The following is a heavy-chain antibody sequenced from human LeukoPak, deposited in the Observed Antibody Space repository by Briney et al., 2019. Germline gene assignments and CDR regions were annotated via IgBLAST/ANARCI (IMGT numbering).Heavy chain of an antibody. D-gene: IGHD5-12*01. CDR2: IYYSGST. CDR3: ARQGADKVATIPRYFDY. V-gene: IGHV4-39*01. CDR1: GGSISSSSYY. J-gene: IGHJ4*02. Sequence: SETLSLTCTVSGGSISSSSYYWGWIRQPPGKGLEWIGSIYYSGSTYYNPSLKSRVTISVDTSKNQFSLKLSSVTAADTAVYYCARQGADKVATIPRYFDYWGQGTLVTVSS.